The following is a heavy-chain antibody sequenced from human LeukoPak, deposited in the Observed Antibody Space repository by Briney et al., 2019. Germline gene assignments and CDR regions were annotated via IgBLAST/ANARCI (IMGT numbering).Heavy chain of an antibody. CDR1: GGASCGYY. D-gene: IGHD4-17*01. CDR2: INHSGST. J-gene: IGHJ3*02. Sequence: PSETLSPTRAVYGGASCGYYWSSIRQPPGKGLEWIGEINHSGSTNYNPSLKSRVNISVDTSKNQFSLKLSSVTAADTAVYYCARGKLTTEADAFAIWTQETMVTVSS. CDR3: ARGKLTTEADAFAI. V-gene: IGHV4-34*01.